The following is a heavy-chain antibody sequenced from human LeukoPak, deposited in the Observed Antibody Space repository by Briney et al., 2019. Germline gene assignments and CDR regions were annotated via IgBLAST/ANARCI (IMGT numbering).Heavy chain of an antibody. Sequence: SETLSLSCTVSGGSISSYYWSWIRQPPGKGLEWIAYISDIGSINYNPSLKSRVTIALDPSKNQFALRRRSVTAADTAVYYSAGHHPRNTVDFWGQGTLVTVSP. CDR1: GGSISSYY. J-gene: IGHJ4*02. V-gene: IGHV4-59*08. D-gene: IGHD2-8*02. CDR2: ISDIGSI. CDR3: AGHHPRNTVDF.